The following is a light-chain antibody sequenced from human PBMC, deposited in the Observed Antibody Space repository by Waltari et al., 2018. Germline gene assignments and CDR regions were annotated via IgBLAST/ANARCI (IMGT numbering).Light chain of an antibody. J-gene: IGLJ2*01. CDR3: SSYTYGGPWV. V-gene: IGLV2-23*02. CDR1: SSDIGSYYL. Sequence: SALTQPASVSASPGQSITISCPGSSSDIGSYYLVAWYQQHPGKAPHLLIYEVDKRPSGVSYRFSGSKSGNAASLTVSGLQPEDEGHYFCSSYTYGGPWVFGGGTLLTVL. CDR2: EVD.